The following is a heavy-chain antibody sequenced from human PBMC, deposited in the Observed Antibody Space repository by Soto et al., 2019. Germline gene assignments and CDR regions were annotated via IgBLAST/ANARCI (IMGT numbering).Heavy chain of an antibody. V-gene: IGHV4-4*07. J-gene: IGHJ4*02. CDR2: IFTNEHI. Sequence: QVQLQQSGPGLVKPSETLSLTCTVSGCSISRYYWSWIRQPAGKRLEWIGRIFTNEHINYNPSLKRRAPLSVDLSKNQFSLELTSVTADDTAVYYCARDRLGEDQQPFDYWGQGTLVTVSS. CDR1: GCSISRYY. D-gene: IGHD6-13*01. CDR3: ARDRLGEDQQPFDY.